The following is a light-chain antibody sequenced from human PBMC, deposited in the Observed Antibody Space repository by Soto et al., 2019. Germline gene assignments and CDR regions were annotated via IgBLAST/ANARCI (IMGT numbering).Light chain of an antibody. CDR1: SSNIGSNY. CDR3: AASDDSLSGYD. CDR2: RNN. Sequence: QSVLTQPPSASGTPGQRVTISCSGSSSNIGSNYVYWYQQLPGTAPKLLIYRNNQRPSGVPDRFSGSKSGTSASLAISGLRSEDEADYYCAASDDSLSGYDCGTGTKVTV. V-gene: IGLV1-47*01. J-gene: IGLJ1*01.